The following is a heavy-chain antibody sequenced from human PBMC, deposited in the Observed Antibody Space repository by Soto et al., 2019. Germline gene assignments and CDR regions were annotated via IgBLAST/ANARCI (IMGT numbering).Heavy chain of an antibody. CDR1: GYSISSGYY. CDR3: ARGGQYNWNYGWFDP. V-gene: IGHV4-38-2*01. Sequence: SETLSLTCEVSGYSISSGYYWAWIRQPPGKGLEWIGSIYYSARSFYNPSLRSRVTLLVDTSKDQFSLQLTSVTAADTAVYYCARGGQYNWNYGWFDPWGQGAQVTVSS. D-gene: IGHD1-7*01. J-gene: IGHJ5*02. CDR2: IYYSARS.